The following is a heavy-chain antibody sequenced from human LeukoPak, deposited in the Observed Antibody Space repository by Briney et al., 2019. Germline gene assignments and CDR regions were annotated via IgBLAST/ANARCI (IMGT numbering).Heavy chain of an antibody. J-gene: IGHJ3*02. V-gene: IGHV4-30-4*08. CDR1: GFTFSDYY. CDR3: ASGAAAPGAFDI. CDR2: IYYSGST. Sequence: LRLSCAASGFTFSDYYMSWIRQPPGKGLEWIGYIYYSGSTYYNPSLKSRVTISVDTSKNQFSLKLSSVTAADTAVYYCASGAAAPGAFDIWGQGTMVTVSS. D-gene: IGHD2-2*01.